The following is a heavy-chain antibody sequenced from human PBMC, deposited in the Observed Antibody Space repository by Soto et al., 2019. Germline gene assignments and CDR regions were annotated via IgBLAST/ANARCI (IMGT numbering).Heavy chain of an antibody. J-gene: IGHJ6*02. CDR1: GYTFTSYD. V-gene: IGHV1-8*01. D-gene: IGHD6-6*01. CDR3: ASTPTLGEQLFGVGYYYYCMDV. CDR2: INPNSGNT. Sequence: QVQLVQSGAEVKKPGASVKVSCKASGYTFTSYDINWVRQATGQGIEWMGWINPNSGNTGYAQKFQGRVTMTRNTSISTAYMELSSLRSEDTAVYYCASTPTLGEQLFGVGYYYYCMDVWGQGTTVTVSS.